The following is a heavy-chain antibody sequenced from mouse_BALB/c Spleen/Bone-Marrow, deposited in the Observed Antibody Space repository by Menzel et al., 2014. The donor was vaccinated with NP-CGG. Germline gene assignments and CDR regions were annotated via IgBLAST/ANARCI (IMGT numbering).Heavy chain of an antibody. CDR1: GFSLPRFG. V-gene: IGHV2-9*02. J-gene: IGHJ4*01. CDR3: ARGDYDYAMDY. CDR2: IWAGGTT. Sequence: VKLMEPGPGLVAPSQSLSITCTVSGFSLPRFGVHWVRQPPGKGLEWLGIIWAGGTTNYNSALMSRLSISKDNSKSQVFLKMNSLQTDDTAMYYCARGDYDYAMDYWGQGTSVTVSS. D-gene: IGHD2-4*01.